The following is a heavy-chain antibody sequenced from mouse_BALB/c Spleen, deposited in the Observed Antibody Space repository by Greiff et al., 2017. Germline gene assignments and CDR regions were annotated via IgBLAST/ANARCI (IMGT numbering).Heavy chain of an antibody. CDR1: GFTFSSFG. CDR3: ASYDGSYGAMDY. CDR2: ISSGSSTI. J-gene: IGHJ4*01. Sequence: EVKLVESGGGLVQPGGSRKLSCAASGFTFSSFGMHWVRQAPEKGLEWVAYISSGSSTIYYEDTVKGRFTISRDNPKNTLFLQMTSLRSEDTAMYYCASYDGSYGAMDYWGQGTSVTVS. D-gene: IGHD2-10*01. V-gene: IGHV5-17*02.